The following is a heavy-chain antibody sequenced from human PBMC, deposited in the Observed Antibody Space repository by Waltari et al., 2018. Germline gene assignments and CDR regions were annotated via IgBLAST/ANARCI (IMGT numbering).Heavy chain of an antibody. V-gene: IGHV3-21*01. CDR3: ASDFWSGPPY. CDR2: ISSSSSYI. D-gene: IGHD3-3*01. J-gene: IGHJ4*02. CDR1: GFTFSSSS. Sequence: EVQLVESGGGLVKPGGSLRLSCAASGFTFSSSSMNWVRQAPGKGLEWVSSISSSSSYIYYADSVKGRFTISRDNAKNSLYLQMNSLRAEDTAVYYCASDFWSGPPYWGQGTLVTVSS.